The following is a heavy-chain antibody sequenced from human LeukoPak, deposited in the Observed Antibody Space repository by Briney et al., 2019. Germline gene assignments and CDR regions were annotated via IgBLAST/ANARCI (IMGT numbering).Heavy chain of an antibody. Sequence: SETLSLTCTVSGGSMNNYYWSWIRQPPGKGLEWVGYIYSSGHTVYNPSLWNRVTISVDTSKNQFSLKVRSLTAADTAVYYCACAQQWLEQNWLDPWGQGTLVTVSS. CDR1: GGSMNNYY. V-gene: IGHV4-59*01. CDR2: IYSSGHT. D-gene: IGHD6-19*01. CDR3: ACAQQWLEQNWLDP. J-gene: IGHJ5*02.